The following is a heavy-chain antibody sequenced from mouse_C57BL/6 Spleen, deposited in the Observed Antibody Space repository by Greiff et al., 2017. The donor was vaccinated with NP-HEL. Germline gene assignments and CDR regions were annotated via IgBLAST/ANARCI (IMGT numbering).Heavy chain of an antibody. J-gene: IGHJ2*01. CDR1: GFTFSDYG. CDR3: ARDFMVYAPYYFDY. CDR2: ISSGSSTI. Sequence: EVQLVESGGGLVKPGGSLKLSCAASGFTFSDYGMHWVRQAPEKGLEWVAYISSGSSTIYYADTVKGRFTISRDNAKNTLFLQMTSLRSEDTAMYYCARDFMVYAPYYFDYWGQGTTLTVSS. V-gene: IGHV5-17*01. D-gene: IGHD1-1*02.